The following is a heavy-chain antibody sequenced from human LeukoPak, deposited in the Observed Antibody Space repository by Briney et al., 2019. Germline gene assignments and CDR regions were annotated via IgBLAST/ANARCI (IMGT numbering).Heavy chain of an antibody. CDR3: AKDGKFNTVVAATPTDYYYYYGMDV. Sequence: GRSLRLSCAASGFTFSSYGMHWVRQAPGKGLEWVAVISYDGSNKYYADSVKGRFTISRDNSKNTLYLQMNSLRAEDTAVYYCAKDGKFNTVVAATPTDYYYYYGMDVWGQGTTVTVSS. CDR2: ISYDGSNK. D-gene: IGHD2-15*01. CDR1: GFTFSSYG. J-gene: IGHJ6*02. V-gene: IGHV3-30*18.